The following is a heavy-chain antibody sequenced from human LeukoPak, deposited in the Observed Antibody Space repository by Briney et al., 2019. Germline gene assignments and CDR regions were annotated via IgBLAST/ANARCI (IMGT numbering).Heavy chain of an antibody. Sequence: SETLTLTCTVSGGSINKDYWSWIRQPPGKGLEWLGYIKYNGYTNYNPSLKSRVTMSIDASKKQFSLKLSSVTAADTAVYYCARSKMLLREGFDYWGQGTLVTVSS. CDR2: IKYNGYT. V-gene: IGHV4-59*01. CDR3: ARSKMLLREGFDY. D-gene: IGHD3-16*01. CDR1: GGSINKDY. J-gene: IGHJ4*02.